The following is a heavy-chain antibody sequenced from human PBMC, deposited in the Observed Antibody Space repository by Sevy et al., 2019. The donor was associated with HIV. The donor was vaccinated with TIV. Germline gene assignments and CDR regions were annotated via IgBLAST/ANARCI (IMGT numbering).Heavy chain of an antibody. CDR3: ARDRYYDASGYYYYYYGMDV. CDR1: GFTVSGNY. V-gene: IGHV3-66*01. Sequence: GGSLRLSCEASGFTVSGNYMAWIRLAPGKGLEWVSFIDSGGSTYYADSVKGRFTISRDNAKNTLYLQMNPLRAEDTAVYFCARDRYYDASGYYYYYYGMDVWGQWTTVTVSS. CDR2: IDSGGST. J-gene: IGHJ6*02. D-gene: IGHD3-22*01.